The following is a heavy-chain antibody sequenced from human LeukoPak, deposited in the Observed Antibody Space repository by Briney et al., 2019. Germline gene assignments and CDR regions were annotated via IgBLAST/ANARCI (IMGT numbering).Heavy chain of an antibody. J-gene: IGHJ6*02. CDR1: GFTFSSYS. CDR3: AREIMGYCSGGSCYQNYYYYGMDV. CDR2: ISRSSSYI. Sequence: GGSLRLSCAASGFTFSSYSMNWVRQAPGKGLEWVSSISRSSSYIYYADSVKGRFTISRDNAKNSLYLQMNSLRAEDTAVYYCAREIMGYCSGGSCYQNYYYYGMDVWGQGTTVTVSS. V-gene: IGHV3-21*01. D-gene: IGHD2-15*01.